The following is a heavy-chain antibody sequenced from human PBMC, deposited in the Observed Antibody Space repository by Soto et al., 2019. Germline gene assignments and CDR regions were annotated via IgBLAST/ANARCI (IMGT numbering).Heavy chain of an antibody. CDR2: IYYSGST. CDR1: VYSVSLFYY. D-gene: IGHD3-22*01. Sequence: TLSITCAVSVYSVSLFYYWSWIRQHRGKGLEWIGYIYYSGSTYYNPSLKSRVTISVYTSKNQFSLKLSSVTAADTAVYYCARGMTYYYDSSGFDYWGQGTLVTVSS. CDR3: ARGMTYYYDSSGFDY. J-gene: IGHJ4*02. V-gene: IGHV4-31*11.